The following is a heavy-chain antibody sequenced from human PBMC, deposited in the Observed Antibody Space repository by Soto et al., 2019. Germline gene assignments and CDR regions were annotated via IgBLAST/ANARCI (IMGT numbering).Heavy chain of an antibody. CDR2: ISSSSSYI. D-gene: IGHD3-9*01. V-gene: IGHV3-21*01. CDR1: GFTFSSYS. CDR3: AREGYDILTGYFDY. J-gene: IGHJ4*02. Sequence: GGSLRLSCAASGFTFSSYSMNWVRQAPGKGLEWVSSISSSSSYIYYADSVKGRFTISRDNAKNSLYLQMNSLRAEDTAVYYCAREGYDILTGYFDYWGQGTLVTVSS.